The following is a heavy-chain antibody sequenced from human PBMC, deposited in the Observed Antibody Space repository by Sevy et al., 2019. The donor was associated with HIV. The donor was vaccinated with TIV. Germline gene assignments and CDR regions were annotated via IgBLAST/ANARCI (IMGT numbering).Heavy chain of an antibody. Sequence: SETLSLTCTVSGGDITLDTYSWGWIRQFPEKGLEWIGYISYNGNTFYNPYLKSRLSMSLDTSKNQFSLELTSVTAADTAVYFCARKTGTTLIHWFDPWGQGSQVTVSS. CDR3: ARKTGTTLIHWFDP. CDR1: GGDITLDTYS. J-gene: IGHJ5*02. V-gene: IGHV4-39*07. CDR2: ISYNGNT. D-gene: IGHD1-7*01.